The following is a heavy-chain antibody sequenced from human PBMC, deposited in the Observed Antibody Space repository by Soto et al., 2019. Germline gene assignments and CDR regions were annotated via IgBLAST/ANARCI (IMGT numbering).Heavy chain of an antibody. CDR1: GFTFSSYA. V-gene: IGHV3-30-3*01. CDR2: ISYDGSNK. Sequence: QVQLVESGGGVVQPGRSLRLSCAASGFTFSSYAMHWVRQAPGKGLEWVAVISYDGSNKYYADSVKGRFTISRDNSKNTLYLQMNSLRAEDTAVYYCARGRRYGMDVWGQGTTVTVSS. CDR3: ARGRRYGMDV. J-gene: IGHJ6*02.